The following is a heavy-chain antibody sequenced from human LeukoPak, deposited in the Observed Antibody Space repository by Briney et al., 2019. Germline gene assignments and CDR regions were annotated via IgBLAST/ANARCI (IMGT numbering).Heavy chain of an antibody. CDR1: GGTFRNHA. V-gene: IGHV1-69*13. CDR3: ARDEGGYYDNSGFFDF. D-gene: IGHD3-22*01. Sequence: ASVKVSCKASGGTFRNHAISWVRQAPGQGLEWMGGIIPIFGTTYYAQKLQGRVTISADESTGTAYMELSGLTSEDTAVYYCARDEGGYYDNSGFFDFWGQGTLVTVSS. J-gene: IGHJ4*02. CDR2: IIPIFGTT.